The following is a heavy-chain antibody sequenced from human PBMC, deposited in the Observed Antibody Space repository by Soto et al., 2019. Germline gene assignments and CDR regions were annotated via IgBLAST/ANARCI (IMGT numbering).Heavy chain of an antibody. V-gene: IGHV3-7*01. J-gene: IGHJ4*02. Sequence: GGSLRLSCAASGFTFSSYWLIWVRQTPGEGLEWVASMNQDGSEKYYVDSMKGRFTISRDNAKNSLYLQMNSLRAEDTAVYYCASDRVGTPRDKAPDFWGQGT. CDR1: GFTFSSYW. D-gene: IGHD1-26*01. CDR2: MNQDGSEK. CDR3: ASDRVGTPRDKAPDF.